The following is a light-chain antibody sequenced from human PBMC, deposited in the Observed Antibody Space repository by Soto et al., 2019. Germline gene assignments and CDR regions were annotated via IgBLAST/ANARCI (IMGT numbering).Light chain of an antibody. CDR3: CTSYEGGGKYV. CDR1: STDVGGYNL. J-gene: IGLJ1*01. Sequence: QSALGQTASVSGSPGQSITISCTGTSTDVGGYNLVSWYQQHPGKAPKLMIFEVSNRPSGVSNRFSGSKSGNTASLTISGLQAEDEADYYCCTSYEGGGKYVFGTGTKVTVL. V-gene: IGLV2-23*02. CDR2: EVS.